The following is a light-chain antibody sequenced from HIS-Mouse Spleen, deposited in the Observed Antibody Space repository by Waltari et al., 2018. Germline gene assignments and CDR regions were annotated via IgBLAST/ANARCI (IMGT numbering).Light chain of an antibody. CDR1: SSNIGSNY. Sequence: QSVLTQPPSTSGTPGQRVTISCSGRSSNIGSNYLNWYQQLPGTAPKLHIYRNNQRPSGVPDRFSGSKSGTSASLAISGLRSEDEADYYCAAWDDSLSGYWVFGGGTKLTVL. J-gene: IGLJ3*02. CDR3: AAWDDSLSGYWV. CDR2: RNN. V-gene: IGLV1-47*01.